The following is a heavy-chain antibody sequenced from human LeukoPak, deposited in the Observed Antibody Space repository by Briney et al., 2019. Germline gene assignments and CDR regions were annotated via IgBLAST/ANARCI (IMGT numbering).Heavy chain of an antibody. V-gene: IGHV2-5*02. D-gene: IGHD4-17*01. CDR3: AHRAGVDGDLDY. CDR1: GFSLRTSGGG. J-gene: IGHJ4*02. CDR2: IFWDDDK. Sequence: KLSGPTLVNPPQTLTLTCTFSGFSLRTSGGGVGWIRQPPGKALEWLALIFWDDDKRYSPSLRSRLTITKDTSKNLVVLTMTNMDPVDTATYYCAHRAGVDGDLDYWGQETLVTVSS.